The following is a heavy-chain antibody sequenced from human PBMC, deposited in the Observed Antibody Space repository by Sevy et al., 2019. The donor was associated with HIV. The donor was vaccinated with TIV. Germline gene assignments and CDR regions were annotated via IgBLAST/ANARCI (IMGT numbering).Heavy chain of an antibody. CDR3: ANALVVTATPYYGHY. CDR1: GFTFSSYA. CDR2: ISGSGGAT. D-gene: IGHD2-21*02. J-gene: IGHJ4*02. V-gene: IGHV3-23*01. Sequence: GGSLRLSCAASGFTFSSYAMSWVRQAPGKGLEWVSGISGSGGATFYADSVKGRFTISRDNSKNTLFLQLNSLRAEDTAVYYCANALVVTATPYYGHYWGQGTLVTVSS.